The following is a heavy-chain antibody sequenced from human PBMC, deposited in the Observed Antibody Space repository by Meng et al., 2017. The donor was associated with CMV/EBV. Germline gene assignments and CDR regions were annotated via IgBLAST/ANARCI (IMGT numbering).Heavy chain of an antibody. CDR1: GFTFSDYY. CDR3: ARESITIFGVVMTGMDV. J-gene: IGHJ6*02. V-gene: IGHV3-11*01. D-gene: IGHD3-3*01. Sequence: EGSLRLSCAASGFTFSDYYMSWIRQAPGKGLEWVSYISSSGSTIYYADSMKGRFTISRDNAKNSLYLQMNSLRAEDTAVYYCARESITIFGVVMTGMDVWGQGTTVTVSS. CDR2: ISSSGSTI.